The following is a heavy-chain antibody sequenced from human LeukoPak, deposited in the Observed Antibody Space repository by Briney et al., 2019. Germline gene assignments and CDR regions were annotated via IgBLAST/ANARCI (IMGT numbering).Heavy chain of an antibody. CDR2: IYHTGDT. CDR3: ARSVDTAMVFDY. Sequence: PSETLSLTCAVSGGPISSSNWWSWVRQSPGKGLEWIGEIYHTGDTNHNPSLKSRVTISLDTSKNQFSLRLSSLTAADTAVYYCARSVDTAMVFDYWGQGTLVTVSS. CDR1: GGPISSSNW. D-gene: IGHD5-18*01. V-gene: IGHV4-4*02. J-gene: IGHJ4*02.